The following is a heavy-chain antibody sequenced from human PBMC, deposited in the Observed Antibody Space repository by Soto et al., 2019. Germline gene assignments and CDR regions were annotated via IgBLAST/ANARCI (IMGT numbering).Heavy chain of an antibody. CDR2: ISYDGSNK. J-gene: IGHJ4*02. CDR1: GFTFSSYG. CDR3: ATDQWPYDILTGSDY. D-gene: IGHD3-9*01. V-gene: IGHV3-30*03. Sequence: QVQLVESGGGVVQPGRSLRLSCAASGFTFSSYGMHWVRQAPGKGLEWVAVISYDGSNKYYADSVKGRFTISRDNSKNTLYLQMNSLRAEDTAVYYCATDQWPYDILTGSDYWGQGTLVTVSS.